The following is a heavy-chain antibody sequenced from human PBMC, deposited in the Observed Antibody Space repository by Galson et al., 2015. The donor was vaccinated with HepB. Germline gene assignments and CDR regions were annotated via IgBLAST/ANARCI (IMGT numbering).Heavy chain of an antibody. V-gene: IGHV1-24*01. J-gene: IGHJ4*02. D-gene: IGHD3-3*01. CDR3: ATSYDFWSDYPGRTPLDY. Sequence: SVKVSCKVSGYTLTELSMHWVRQAPGKGLEWMGGFDPEDGETIYAQKFQGRVTMTEDTSTDTAYMELSSLRSEDTAVYYCATSYDFWSDYPGRTPLDYWGQGTLVTVSS. CDR2: FDPEDGET. CDR1: GYTLTELS.